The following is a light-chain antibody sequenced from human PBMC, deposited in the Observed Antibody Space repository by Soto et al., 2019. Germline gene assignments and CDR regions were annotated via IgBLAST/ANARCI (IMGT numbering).Light chain of an antibody. J-gene: IGLJ1*01. CDR1: SSDVGTYNY. CDR2: QVT. Sequence: QSALTQPASVSGSPGQSITISCTGTSSDVGTYNYVSWYLQHPGNAPKLIIYQVTNRPSGVSNRFSGSKSGNTASLTISGLQAEDESYFYCSSYTSSSSPYVFGTGTTLTVL. V-gene: IGLV2-14*01. CDR3: SSYTSSSSPYV.